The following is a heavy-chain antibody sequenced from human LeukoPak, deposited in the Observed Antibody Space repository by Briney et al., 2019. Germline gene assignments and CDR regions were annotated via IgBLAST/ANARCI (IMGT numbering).Heavy chain of an antibody. CDR1: GYTFSTYW. J-gene: IGHJ4*02. V-gene: IGHV5-51*01. CDR3: ARRDCGGDCYSDY. D-gene: IGHD2-21*02. CDR2: IYPGGSDT. Sequence: PGESLRISCEGSGYTFSTYWIGWVRQMPGKGLEWMGVIYPGGSDTRYSPSFQGQVTISADKSISTAYLQWSSLQASDTAMYYCARRDCGGDCYSDYWGQGTLVTVSS.